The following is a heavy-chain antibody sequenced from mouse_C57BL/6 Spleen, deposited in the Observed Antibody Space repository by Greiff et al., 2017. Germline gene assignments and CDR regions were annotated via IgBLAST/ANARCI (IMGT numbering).Heavy chain of an antibody. D-gene: IGHD1-1*01. J-gene: IGHJ3*01. V-gene: IGHV1-52*01. CDR1: GYTFTSYW. Sequence: QVQLKQPGAELVRPGSSVKLSCKASGYTFTSYWMHWVKQRPIQGLEWIGNIDPSDSETHYNQKFKDKATLTVDKSSSTAYMQLSSLTSEDSAVYYCARSEDYCGSSYGFAYWGQGTLVTVSA. CDR2: IDPSDSET. CDR3: ARSEDYCGSSYGFAY.